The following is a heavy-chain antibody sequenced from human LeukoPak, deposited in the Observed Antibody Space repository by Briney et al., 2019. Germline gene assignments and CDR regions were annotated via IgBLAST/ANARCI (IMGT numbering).Heavy chain of an antibody. Sequence: GESLKISCKGSGYSFTSYWIGWVRQMPGKGLEWMGIIYPGDSDTRYSPSFQGQVTISADKSISTAYLQWSSLKASDTAMYYCARTRSGLRYFDWLFRSWFDPWGQGTLVTVSS. CDR1: GYSFTSYW. CDR2: IYPGDSDT. CDR3: ARTRSGLRYFDWLFRSWFDP. D-gene: IGHD3-9*01. V-gene: IGHV5-51*01. J-gene: IGHJ5*02.